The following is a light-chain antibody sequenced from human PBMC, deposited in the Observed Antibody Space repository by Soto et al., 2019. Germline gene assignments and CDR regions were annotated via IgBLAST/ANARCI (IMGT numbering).Light chain of an antibody. CDR3: GSYAGSNKSV. CDR1: NSDVGCYSY. CDR2: DVS. Sequence: QSVLTQPPSASGSHGQLVTISCTGTNSDVGCYSYVFWDQQHPGKAPKLMIYDVSQRPAGVPDRFSGSKSGNTASLTGSCLPPEDETDYYCGSYAGSNKSVFGTGTKVTVL. J-gene: IGLJ1*01. V-gene: IGLV2-8*01.